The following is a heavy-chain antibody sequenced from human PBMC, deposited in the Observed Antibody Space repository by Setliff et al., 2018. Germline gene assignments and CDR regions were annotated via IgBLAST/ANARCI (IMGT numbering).Heavy chain of an antibody. D-gene: IGHD2-21*01. V-gene: IGHV4-38-2*01. J-gene: IGHJ6*02. CDR1: GYSIGYSIGSGHY. Sequence: LTCAVSGYSIGYSIGSGHYWGWIRQPPGKGLEWIGSVYHRGSTYYNPSLESRVTISIDKSNNLFSLELTSVTAADSAVYYCARVSIAAPSYYGMDVWGRGTTVTVSS. CDR3: ARVSIAAPSYYGMDV. CDR2: VYHRGST.